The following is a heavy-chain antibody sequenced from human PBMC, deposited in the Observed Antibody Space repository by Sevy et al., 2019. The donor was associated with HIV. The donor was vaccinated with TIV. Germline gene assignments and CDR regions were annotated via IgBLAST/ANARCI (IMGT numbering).Heavy chain of an antibody. CDR2: IQYDGSHK. CDR3: VKEGGVTGTGGDC. CDR1: GFTFSNFG. D-gene: IGHD1-1*01. Sequence: WGSLRLSCAASGFTFSNFGMHWVRQAPGKGLEWVSFIQYDGSHKYYTDSVKGRLTISRDNSKNTLYLQMNSLRAEDTAVYYCVKEGGVTGTGGDCWGQGTLVTVSS. V-gene: IGHV3-30*02. J-gene: IGHJ4*02.